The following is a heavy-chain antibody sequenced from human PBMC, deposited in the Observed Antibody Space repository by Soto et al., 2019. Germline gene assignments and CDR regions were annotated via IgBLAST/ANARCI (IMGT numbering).Heavy chain of an antibody. Sequence: QVQLVESGGGVVQPGRSLRLSCAAFGFTFSSYGVHWVRQAPGKGLEWVALIWYDGSKKYYVDSVKGRFTISRDNSKNMLYLHMNSLRAEDMAVYFCERDRNSNPNYFYHYMDVWGEGTTVTVSS. J-gene: IGHJ6*03. D-gene: IGHD5-18*01. CDR1: GFTFSSYG. CDR2: IWYDGSKK. CDR3: ERDRNSNPNYFYHYMDV. V-gene: IGHV3-33*01.